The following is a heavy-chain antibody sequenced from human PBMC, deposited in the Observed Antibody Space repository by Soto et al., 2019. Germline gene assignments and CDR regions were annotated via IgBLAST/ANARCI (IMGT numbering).Heavy chain of an antibody. Sequence: PSETLSLTCTVSGGSSSSSSYYWGWIRQPTGKGLEWIGSIYYSGSTYYNPSLKSRVTMSVDPSKNQFSLKLISVTAADTAVYYCARASTTVTTIDYWGQGTLVTVSS. J-gene: IGHJ4*02. CDR2: IYYSGST. CDR3: ARASTTVTTIDY. D-gene: IGHD4-17*01. V-gene: IGHV4-39*01. CDR1: GGSSSSSSYY.